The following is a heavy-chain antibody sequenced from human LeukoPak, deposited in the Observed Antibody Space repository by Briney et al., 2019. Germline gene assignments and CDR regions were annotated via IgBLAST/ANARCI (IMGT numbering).Heavy chain of an antibody. CDR3: ARVGYYYDASGIYYFDY. V-gene: IGHV4-59*01. CDR2: IYYSGST. J-gene: IGHJ4*02. D-gene: IGHD3-22*01. Sequence: SETLSLTCTVSGGSISSYYWTWIRQPPGKGLEWIGYIYYSGSTNYNPSLKSRVTISVDTSQNQFSLQLSSVTAAGTAVYYCARVGYYYDASGIYYFDYWGQGTLVTVSS. CDR1: GGSISSYY.